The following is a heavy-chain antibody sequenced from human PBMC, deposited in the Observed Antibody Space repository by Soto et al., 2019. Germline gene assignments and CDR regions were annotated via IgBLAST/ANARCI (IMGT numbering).Heavy chain of an antibody. CDR2: IYYSGST. D-gene: IGHD3-10*01. V-gene: IGHV4-59*01. CDR1: GGSINNYY. J-gene: IGHJ4*02. CDR3: ARSRDLPYYYGSGSYSYFFDY. Sequence: PSETLSLTCTVSGGSINNYYWSWIRQPPGEGLERIGFIYYSGSTNYNPSLKSRVTISVDTSKNQFSLKLRSVTAADTAVYYCARSRDLPYYYGSGSYSYFFDYWGQGTLVTVSS.